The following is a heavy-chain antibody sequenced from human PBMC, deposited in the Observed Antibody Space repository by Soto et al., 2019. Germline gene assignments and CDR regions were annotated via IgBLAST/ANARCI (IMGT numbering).Heavy chain of an antibody. CDR1: GGSMRSDD. D-gene: IGHD3-10*01. V-gene: IGHV4-59*08. Sequence: PSETLSLTCTVSGGSMRSDDWSWIRQPLGRELEWIGYVFYSGSTKYNDSFKSRVTISVDMSKTEVSLKLSSVTAADSAVYFCARHFGGNLYGPLGSWGQGTLVTVSS. CDR2: VFYSGST. CDR3: ARHFGGNLYGPLGS. J-gene: IGHJ5*02.